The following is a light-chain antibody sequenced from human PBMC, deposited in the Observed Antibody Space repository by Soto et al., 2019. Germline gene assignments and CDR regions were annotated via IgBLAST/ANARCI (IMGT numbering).Light chain of an antibody. CDR3: QQYETFSGT. Sequence: DIQMTQSPSTLSSSLVYTVTFTCRASQSVSGWLAWYQQKPGEAPKLLIYDASALPRGVPSRFSGSGSGTKFTLTIASLQPDDFATYYCQQYETFSGTFGPGTKVDIK. CDR1: QSVSGW. CDR2: DAS. J-gene: IGKJ1*01. V-gene: IGKV1-5*01.